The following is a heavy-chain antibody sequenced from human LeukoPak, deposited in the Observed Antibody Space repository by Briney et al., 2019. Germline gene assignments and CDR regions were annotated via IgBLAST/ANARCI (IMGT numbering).Heavy chain of an antibody. CDR2: INPNSGGT. V-gene: IGHV1-2*02. D-gene: IGHD6-13*01. J-gene: IGHJ3*02. CDR3: ARDRTIAAAGGGSAFDI. Sequence: ASVKVSCTASGYTFTGYYMHWVRQSPGQGLEWMGWINPNSGGTNYAQKFQGRVTMTRDTSISTAYMELSRLRSDDTAVYYCARDRTIAAAGGGSAFDIWGQGTMVTVSS. CDR1: GYTFTGYY.